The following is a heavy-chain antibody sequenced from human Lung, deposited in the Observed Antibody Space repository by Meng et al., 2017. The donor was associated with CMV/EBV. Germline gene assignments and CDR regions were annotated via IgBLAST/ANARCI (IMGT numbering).Heavy chain of an antibody. V-gene: IGHV1-69*10. D-gene: IGHD2/OR15-2a*01. CDR1: GGSFSTYT. J-gene: IGHJ4*02. CDR2: LIPVLNKA. Sequence: QVQLVQSGAEEKKPGSSVKVACKTSGGSFSTYTFSWVRQAPGQGLEWMGGLIPVLNKAKSAPRFQDRVTFTADETTTTAYMELSSLTFEGTAVYFCARGRGNQPLFDFWGQGTLVTVSS. CDR3: ARGRGNQPLFDF.